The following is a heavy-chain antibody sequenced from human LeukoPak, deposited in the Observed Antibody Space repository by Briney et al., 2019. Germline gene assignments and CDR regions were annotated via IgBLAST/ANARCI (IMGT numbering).Heavy chain of an antibody. CDR3: ARVPLDYDILTGYYGDYYYGMDV. J-gene: IGHJ6*02. D-gene: IGHD3-9*01. Sequence: PGRSLRLSCAASGFTFSSYGMHWVRQAPGKRLEWVAVIWYDGSNKYYADSVKGRFTISRDNSKNTLYLQMNSLRAEDTAVYYCARVPLDYDILTGYYGDYYYGMDVWGQGTTVTVSS. CDR2: IWYDGSNK. V-gene: IGHV3-33*01. CDR1: GFTFSSYG.